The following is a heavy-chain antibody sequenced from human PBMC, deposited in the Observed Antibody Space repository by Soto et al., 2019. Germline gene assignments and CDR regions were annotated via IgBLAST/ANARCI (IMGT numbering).Heavy chain of an antibody. V-gene: IGHV3-33*01. CDR1: GFTFSSYG. CDR2: IWYDGSNK. Sequence: QVQLVESGGGVVQPGRSLRLSCAASGFTFSSYGMHWVRQAPGKGLEWVAVIWYDGSNKYYADSVKGRFTISRDNSKNTLYLQMNSLRAEDTAVYYCARPQGVPAAMGTSAEYFQHWGQGTLVTVSS. CDR3: ARPQGVPAAMGTSAEYFQH. D-gene: IGHD2-2*01. J-gene: IGHJ1*01.